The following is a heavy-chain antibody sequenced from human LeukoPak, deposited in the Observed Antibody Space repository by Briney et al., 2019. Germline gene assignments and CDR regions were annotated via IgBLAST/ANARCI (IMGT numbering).Heavy chain of an antibody. CDR1: GGSITSYY. CDR3: ARGLGWGATIFDY. D-gene: IGHD1-26*01. V-gene: IGHV4-59*01. J-gene: IGHJ4*02. Sequence: SETLSLICTASGGSITSYYWTWIRQPPGKGLEWIVYMYHSGTTSNNPSLKSRVTISVDTSKNQFSLKLRSVTAADTAVYYCARGLGWGATIFDYWGQGALVTVSS. CDR2: MYHSGTT.